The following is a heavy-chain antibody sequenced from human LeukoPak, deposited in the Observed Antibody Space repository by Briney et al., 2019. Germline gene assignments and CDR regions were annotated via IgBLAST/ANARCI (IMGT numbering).Heavy chain of an antibody. J-gene: IGHJ4*02. V-gene: IGHV4-39*07. D-gene: IGHD1-14*01. CDR2: IYYSGST. Sequence: PSETLSLTCTVSGGSISSSSYYWGWIRQPPGKGLEWIGSIYYSGSTYYNPSLKSRVTISVDTSKNQFSLKLSSVTAADTAVYYCARDSPTKYGIFDYWGQGTLVTVSS. CDR3: ARDSPTKYGIFDY. CDR1: GGSISSSSYY.